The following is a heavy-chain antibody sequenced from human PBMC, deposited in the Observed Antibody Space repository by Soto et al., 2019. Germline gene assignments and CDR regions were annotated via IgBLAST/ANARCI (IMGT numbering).Heavy chain of an antibody. CDR3: ARHPSGRYCSGGSCYKNYYYYYMDV. CDR1: GGSISSGGYY. J-gene: IGHJ6*03. D-gene: IGHD2-15*01. V-gene: IGHV4-31*03. CDR2: IYYSGST. Sequence: PSETLSLTCTVSGGSISSGGYYWSWIRQHPGKGLGGIGYIYYSGSTYYNPSLKSRVTISVDTSKNQFSLKLSSVTAADTAVYYCARHPSGRYCSGGSCYKNYYYYYMDVWGKGTTVTVSS.